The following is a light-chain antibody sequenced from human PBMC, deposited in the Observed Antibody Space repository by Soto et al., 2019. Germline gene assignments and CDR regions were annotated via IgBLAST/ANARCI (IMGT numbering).Light chain of an antibody. V-gene: IGKV1-27*01. CDR2: AAS. CDR1: QGIGNY. J-gene: IGKJ4*02. CDR3: QKYNTAPLT. Sequence: DIQMTHSPSSLSASVGDRVTITCRASQGIGNYLAWYQQKPGKVPRPLIYAASTLQSGVPSRFSGSASGADFTLTISSLQPEDVATYYCQKYNTAPLTFGGGTKVELK.